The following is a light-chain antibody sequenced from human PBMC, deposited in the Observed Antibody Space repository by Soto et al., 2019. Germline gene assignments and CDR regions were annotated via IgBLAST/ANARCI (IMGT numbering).Light chain of an antibody. CDR2: TAS. CDR3: QQFNNYPRT. Sequence: DIPVTQSPSFLSASVGDRVTIICRASQGISNYLAWYQQKPGRAPKLLIYTASTLHSGVPSRFSGSGSGTEFTLTISSLQPEDFATYYCQQFNNYPRTFGQGTKLEIK. CDR1: QGISNY. V-gene: IGKV1-9*01. J-gene: IGKJ2*01.